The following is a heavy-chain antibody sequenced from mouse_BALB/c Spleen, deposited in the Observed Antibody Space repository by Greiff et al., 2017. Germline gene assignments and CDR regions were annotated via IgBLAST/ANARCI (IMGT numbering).Heavy chain of an antibody. CDR1: GYTFTSYN. Sequence: QVQLQQPGAELVKPGASVKMSCKASGYTFTSYNMHWVKQTPGQGLEWIGAIYPGNGDTSYNQKFKGKATLTADKSSSTAYMQLSSLTSEDSAVYYCASRGPLDYWGQGTTLTVSS. CDR3: ASRGPLDY. D-gene: IGHD3-3*01. J-gene: IGHJ2*01. CDR2: IYPGNGDT. V-gene: IGHV1-12*01.